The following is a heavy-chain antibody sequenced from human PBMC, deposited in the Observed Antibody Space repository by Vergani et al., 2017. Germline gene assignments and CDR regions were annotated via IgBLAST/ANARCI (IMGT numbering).Heavy chain of an antibody. CDR2: IWYDGSNK. V-gene: IGHV3-33*01. CDR1: GFTFSSHG. Sequence: QVQLVESGGGVVQPGRSLRLSCAASGFTFSSHGMHWVRQAPGKGLEWVAVIWYDGSNKYYADSVKGRFTISRDNSKNTLYLQMNSLRAEDTAVYYCARDRDIVVVPAAIAAAAPGGYFDYWGQGTLVTVSS. J-gene: IGHJ4*02. D-gene: IGHD2-2*02. CDR3: ARDRDIVVVPAAIAAAAPGGYFDY.